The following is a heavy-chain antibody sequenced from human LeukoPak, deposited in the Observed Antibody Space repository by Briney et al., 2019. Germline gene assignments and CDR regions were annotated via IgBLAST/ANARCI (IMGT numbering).Heavy chain of an antibody. Sequence: PGGALRLSCSAYGFTFSSYGMHWGRQAPGKGLEWVAVISYDGSNKYYADSVKGRFTISRDNSKNTLYLQMNSLRAEDTAVYYCAKDLGQIRYFDWLFPLDYWGQGTLVTVSS. CDR1: GFTFSSYG. CDR3: AKDLGQIRYFDWLFPLDY. J-gene: IGHJ4*02. V-gene: IGHV3-30*18. D-gene: IGHD3-9*01. CDR2: ISYDGSNK.